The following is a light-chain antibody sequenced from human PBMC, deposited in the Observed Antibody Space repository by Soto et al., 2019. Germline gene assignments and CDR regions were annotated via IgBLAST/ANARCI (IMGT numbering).Light chain of an antibody. J-gene: IGKJ2*01. CDR3: QQSYSTPMFT. CDR1: QSLTGR. V-gene: IGKV1-39*01. Sequence: DIQMTQSPSTLSASIGDRVTLTCRASQSLTGRLAWYQQKPGKAPKLLISAATSLQRGVPSRFSGSGSGTDFTLTISSLQAEDSATYYCQQSYSTPMFTFGQGTKLEIK. CDR2: AAT.